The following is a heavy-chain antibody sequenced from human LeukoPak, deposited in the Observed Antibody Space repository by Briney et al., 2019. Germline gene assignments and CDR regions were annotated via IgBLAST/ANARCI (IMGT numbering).Heavy chain of an antibody. J-gene: IGHJ3*02. CDR2: VYHSGST. CDR3: ARDRLRLLPAFDI. D-gene: IGHD6-19*01. V-gene: IGHV4-30-2*01. CDR1: GGSISSGGYY. Sequence: SQTLSLTCTVSGGSISSGGYYWSWIRQPPGKGLGWIGYVYHSGSTYYNPSLKSRVTISVDTSKNQFSLKLTSVTAADTAVYYCARDRLRLLPAFDIWGQGTMVTVSS.